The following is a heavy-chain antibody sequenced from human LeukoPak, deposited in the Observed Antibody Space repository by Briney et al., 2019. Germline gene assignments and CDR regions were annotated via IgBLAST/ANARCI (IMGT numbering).Heavy chain of an antibody. Sequence: SETLSLTCAVYGGSFSGYYWSWIRQPPGKGLEWIGEINHSGSTNYNPSLKSRVTISVDTSKNQFSLKLSSVTAADTAVYYCARRQNRAMIVVVIRGAFDIWGQGTMVTVSS. D-gene: IGHD3-22*01. CDR1: GGSFSGYY. J-gene: IGHJ3*02. CDR3: ARRQNRAMIVVVIRGAFDI. CDR2: INHSGST. V-gene: IGHV4-34*01.